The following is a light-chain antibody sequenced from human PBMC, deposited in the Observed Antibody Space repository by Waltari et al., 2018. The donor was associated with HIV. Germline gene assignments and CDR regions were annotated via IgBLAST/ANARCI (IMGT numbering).Light chain of an antibody. Sequence: QSVLTQPPSASGTPGQRVTVSCSGASSNIGSNYVYSYQELPGTAPKLLIYRTDQRPSGVPDRFSGSKSGTSASLAISGLRSEDEADYYCAAWDDSLSALFGGGTKLTVL. CDR1: SSNIGSNY. J-gene: IGLJ2*01. V-gene: IGLV1-47*01. CDR2: RTD. CDR3: AAWDDSLSAL.